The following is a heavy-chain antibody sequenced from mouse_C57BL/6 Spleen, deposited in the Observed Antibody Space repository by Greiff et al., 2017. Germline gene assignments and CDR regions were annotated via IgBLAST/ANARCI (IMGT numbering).Heavy chain of an antibody. CDR3: ARHSVITTVVGRGYFDV. CDR1: GFTFSSYT. Sequence: EVKLVESGGGLVKPGGSLKLSCAASGFTFSSYTMSWVRQTPEKRLEWVATISGGGGNTYYPDSVKGRFTISRDNAKNNLYLQMSSLRSEDTALYYCARHSVITTVVGRGYFDVWGTGTTVTVSS. V-gene: IGHV5-9*01. D-gene: IGHD1-1*01. J-gene: IGHJ1*03. CDR2: ISGGGGNT.